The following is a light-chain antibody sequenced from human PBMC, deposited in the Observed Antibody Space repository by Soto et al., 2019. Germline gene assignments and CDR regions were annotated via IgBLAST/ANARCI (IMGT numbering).Light chain of an antibody. J-gene: IGKJ1*01. V-gene: IGKV4-1*01. CDR2: WAS. CDR3: QQYYNVPVT. CDR1: QSVLSSSNNKNY. Sequence: IVMTQSPDSLAVSLGERATINCKSSQSVLSSSNNKNYLAWYQQKPGQPPKMLIYWASTRESGVPDRFSGSGSGTDFTLTISSLQAEDVAIYYCQQYYNVPVTFGQGTKVDIK.